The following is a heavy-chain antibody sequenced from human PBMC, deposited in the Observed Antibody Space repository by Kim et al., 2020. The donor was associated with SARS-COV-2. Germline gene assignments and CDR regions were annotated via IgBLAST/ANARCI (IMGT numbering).Heavy chain of an antibody. D-gene: IGHD1-26*01. J-gene: IGHJ3*02. CDR1: GGSISSGSYY. CDR2: IYTSGST. V-gene: IGHV4-61*02. CDR3: ARLGPIVGATEAFDI. Sequence: SETLSLTCTVSGGSISSGSYYWSWIRQPAGKGLEWIGRIYTSGSTNYNPSLKSRVTISVDTSKNQFSLKLSSVTAADTAVYYCARLGPIVGATEAFDIWGQGTMVTVSS.